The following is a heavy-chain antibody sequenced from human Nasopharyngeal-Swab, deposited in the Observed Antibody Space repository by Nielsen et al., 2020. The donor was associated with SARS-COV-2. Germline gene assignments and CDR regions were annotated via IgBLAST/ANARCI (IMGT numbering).Heavy chain of an antibody. Sequence: SVKVSCKASGCTFSSYAISWVRQAPGQGLEWMGGIIPIFGTANYAQKFQGRVTITADESTSTAYMELSNLRSEDTAVYYCASLGSMVQDAFDIWGQGTMVTVSS. CDR2: IIPIFGTA. D-gene: IGHD4/OR15-4a*01. J-gene: IGHJ3*02. CDR3: ASLGSMVQDAFDI. V-gene: IGHV1-69*13. CDR1: GCTFSSYA.